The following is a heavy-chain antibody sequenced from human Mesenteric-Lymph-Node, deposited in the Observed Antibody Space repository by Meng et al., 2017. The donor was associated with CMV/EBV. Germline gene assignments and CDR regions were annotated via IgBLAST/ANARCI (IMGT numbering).Heavy chain of an antibody. CDR3: ARDRTGYYANYYYYYGMDV. CDR1: GGSISSYY. V-gene: IGHV4-59*12. J-gene: IGHJ6*02. D-gene: IGHD3/OR15-3a*01. CDR2: IYYSGST. Sequence: SETLSLTCTVSGGSISSYYWSWIRQPPGKGLEWIGSIYYSGSTYYNPSLKSRVTISADMSKNQFSLKVTSVTAADTAVYYCARDRTGYYANYYYYYGMDVWGQGTTVTVSS.